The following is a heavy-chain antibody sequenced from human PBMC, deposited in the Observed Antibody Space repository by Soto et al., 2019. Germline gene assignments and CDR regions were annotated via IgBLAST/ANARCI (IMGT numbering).Heavy chain of an antibody. V-gene: IGHV4-61*01. CDR2: VYYSGTT. CDR3: ARTTAVPNTLRSRYFFDY. D-gene: IGHD4-17*01. Sequence: SETLSLTCSVSGGSVSNKTYYWSWIRQPPGKRLEWIGYVYYSGTTNYNPSLKSRVTISVDLSENQFSLRLSSVTTADTALYYCARTTAVPNTLRSRYFFDYWGQGTLVTVSS. CDR1: GGSVSNKTYY. J-gene: IGHJ4*02.